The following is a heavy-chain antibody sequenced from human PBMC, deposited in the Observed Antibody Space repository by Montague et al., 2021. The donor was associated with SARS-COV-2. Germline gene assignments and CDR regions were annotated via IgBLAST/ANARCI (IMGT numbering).Heavy chain of an antibody. V-gene: IGHV3-7*01. J-gene: IGHJ5*02. CDR3: GSELGLFDP. CDR1: GFTFSSYW. CDR2: IEQDGSEK. Sequence: SLRLSCAASGFTFSSYWMSWVRQAPGKGLEWVAHIEQDGSEKYYVDSVKGRFTISRDNAKNSLYLQMNSLRAEDTAVYYCGSELGLFDPWGQGTLVTVSS.